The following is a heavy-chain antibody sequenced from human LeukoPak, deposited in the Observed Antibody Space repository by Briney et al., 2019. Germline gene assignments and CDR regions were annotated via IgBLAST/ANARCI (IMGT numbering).Heavy chain of an antibody. J-gene: IGHJ3*02. V-gene: IGHV3-23*01. CDR2: FSGSGGST. CDR3: AKDLPQIPDYDFWIGWEGYYKRLDAFDI. CDR1: GFSFNTYA. D-gene: IGHD3-3*01. Sequence: GGSLSLSCAASGFSFNTYAMSWVRQAPGKGLEWVSAFSGSGGSTYYADSVKGRFTISRDNSKNTLYLQMNSLRAEDTAVYYWAKDLPQIPDYDFWIGWEGYYKRLDAFDIWGQGTMVTVSS.